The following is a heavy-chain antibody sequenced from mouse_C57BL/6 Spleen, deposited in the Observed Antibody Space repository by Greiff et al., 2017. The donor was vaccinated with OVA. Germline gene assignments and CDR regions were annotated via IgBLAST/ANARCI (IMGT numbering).Heavy chain of an antibody. CDR2: ISNLAYSI. CDR1: GFTFSDYG. J-gene: IGHJ2*01. D-gene: IGHD1-1*01. V-gene: IGHV5-15*04. CDR3: ARHVDYGSSPFFDY. Sequence: EVMLVESGGGLVQPGGSLKLSCAASGFTFSDYGMAWVRQAPRKGPEWVAFISNLAYSIYYADTVTGRFTISRENAKNTLYLEMSSLRSEDTAMYYCARHVDYGSSPFFDYWGQGTTLTVSS.